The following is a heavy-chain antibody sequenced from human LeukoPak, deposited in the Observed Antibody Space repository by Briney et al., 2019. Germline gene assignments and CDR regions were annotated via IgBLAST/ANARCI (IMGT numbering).Heavy chain of an antibody. Sequence: APVKVSCKVSGYTLTELSMHWVRQAPGKGLEWMGGFDPEDGETIYAQKFQGRVTMTEDTSTDTAYMELSSLRSEDTAVYYCARAPRITMVRGVIYWFDPWGQGTLVTVSS. CDR1: GYTLTELS. V-gene: IGHV1-24*01. J-gene: IGHJ5*02. CDR2: FDPEDGET. CDR3: ARAPRITMVRGVIYWFDP. D-gene: IGHD3-10*01.